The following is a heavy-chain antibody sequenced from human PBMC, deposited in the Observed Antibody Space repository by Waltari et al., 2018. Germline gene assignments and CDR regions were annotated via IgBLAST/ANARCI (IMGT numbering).Heavy chain of an antibody. J-gene: IGHJ3*02. Sequence: VQLVESGGGLVQPGGSLSLSCQTSGLTFSGSYFHWVRQAPGKGLVWVSRINSDGTITKYADSVKGRFTISRDNARSTLYLQMNSLRVEDTAVYYCATGGYDFWTGYHKIWGQGTMVTVTS. CDR2: INSDGTIT. V-gene: IGHV3-74*01. D-gene: IGHD3-3*01. CDR3: ATGGYDFWTGYHKI. CDR1: GLTFSGSY.